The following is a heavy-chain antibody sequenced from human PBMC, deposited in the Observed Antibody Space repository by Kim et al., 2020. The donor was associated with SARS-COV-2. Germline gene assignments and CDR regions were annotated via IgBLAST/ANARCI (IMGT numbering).Heavy chain of an antibody. Sequence: GESLKISCKGSGYSFTSYWIGWVRQMPGKGLEWMGIIYPGDSDTRYSPSFQGQVTISADKSISTAYLQWSSLKASDTAMYYCARPLQYRKQLEAFDIWGQGTMVTVSS. CDR2: IYPGDSDT. CDR1: GYSFTSYW. V-gene: IGHV5-51*01. CDR3: ARPLQYRKQLEAFDI. J-gene: IGHJ3*02. D-gene: IGHD6-13*01.